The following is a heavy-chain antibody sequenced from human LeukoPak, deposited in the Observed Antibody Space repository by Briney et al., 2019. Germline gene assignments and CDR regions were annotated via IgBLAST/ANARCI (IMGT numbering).Heavy chain of an antibody. J-gene: IGHJ4*02. CDR3: ASDIVVVPAAVY. CDR2: ISSSGSTI. Sequence: KPGRSLSLSCAASGFTFSDYYMSWIRQASGKGLEWVSYISSSGSTIYYADSVKGRFTISRDNAKNSLYLQMNSLRAEDTAVYYCASDIVVVPAAVYWGQGTLVTVSS. V-gene: IGHV3-11*04. CDR1: GFTFSDYY. D-gene: IGHD2-2*01.